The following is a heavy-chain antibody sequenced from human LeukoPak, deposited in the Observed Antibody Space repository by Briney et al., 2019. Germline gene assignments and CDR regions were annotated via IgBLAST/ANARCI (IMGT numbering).Heavy chain of an antibody. CDR2: ISAYNGNT. CDR3: ARVGFGELFFYFDY. Sequence: ASVKVSCKASGYTFTSYGISWVRQAPGQGLEWMGWISAYNGNTNYAQKLQGRVTMTTDTSTSTAYMELRSPRSDDTAVYYCARVGFGELFFYFDYWGQGTLVTVSS. V-gene: IGHV1-18*01. J-gene: IGHJ4*02. D-gene: IGHD3-10*01. CDR1: GYTFTSYG.